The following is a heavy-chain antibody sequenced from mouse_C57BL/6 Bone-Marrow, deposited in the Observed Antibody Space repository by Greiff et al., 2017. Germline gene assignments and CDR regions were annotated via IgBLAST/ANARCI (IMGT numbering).Heavy chain of an antibody. D-gene: IGHD1-2*01. CDR1: GYTFTDYE. V-gene: IGHV1-15*01. CDR2: MDPETGGT. J-gene: IGHJ3*01. Sequence: QVQLQQSGAELVRPGASVTLSCKASGYTFTDYEMHWVKQTPGHGLEWIGAMDPETGGTAYNQTFKGKAILSADKSSSTAYMVIRSLTSEDSAVYYCTGYYGTWFAYWGQGTLVTVSA. CDR3: TGYYGTWFAY.